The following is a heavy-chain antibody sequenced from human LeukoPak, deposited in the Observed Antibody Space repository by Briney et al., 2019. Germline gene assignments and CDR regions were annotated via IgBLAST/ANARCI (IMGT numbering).Heavy chain of an antibody. CDR3: ARVLTIGGMRFDS. CDR1: GGSISSGGYY. J-gene: IGHJ4*02. CDR2: IYHSGST. Sequence: SETLSLTCTVSGGSISSGGYYWSWIRQPPGKGLEWIGYIYHSGSTYYNPSLKSRVTISVDRSKNQFSLKLSSVTAADTAVYYCARVLTIGGMRFDSWGQGTLVTVSS. D-gene: IGHD3-10*01. V-gene: IGHV4-30-2*01.